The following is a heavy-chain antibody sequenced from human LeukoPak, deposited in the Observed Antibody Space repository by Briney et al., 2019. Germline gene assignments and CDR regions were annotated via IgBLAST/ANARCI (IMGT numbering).Heavy chain of an antibody. J-gene: IGHJ4*02. CDR2: ISSSSSYI. D-gene: IGHD5-12*01. CDR3: ARDFRSGGGV. CDR1: GFTFSSYS. V-gene: IGHV3-21*01. Sequence: PGGALRLSCAASGFTFSSYSMNWVRQAPGEGLEWVSSISSSSSYIYYADSVKGRFTISRDNAKNSLYLQMNSLRAEDTAVYYCARDFRSGGGVWGQGTLVTVSS.